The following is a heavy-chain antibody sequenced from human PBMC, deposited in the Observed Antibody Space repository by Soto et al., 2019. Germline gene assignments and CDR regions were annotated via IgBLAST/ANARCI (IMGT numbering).Heavy chain of an antibody. D-gene: IGHD4-17*01. V-gene: IGHV4-59*13. J-gene: IGHJ6*02. CDR2: IYDSGST. CDR1: GGSISNYY. Sequence: PSETLSLTCTVPGGSISNYYWTWIRQPPGKGLEWIGYIYDSGSTNYNPSLKSRVTIPVDTSKNQFSLKLKSVTAADTAVYYCARDRDDYGVYGMDVWGQGTTVTVSS. CDR3: ARDRDDYGVYGMDV.